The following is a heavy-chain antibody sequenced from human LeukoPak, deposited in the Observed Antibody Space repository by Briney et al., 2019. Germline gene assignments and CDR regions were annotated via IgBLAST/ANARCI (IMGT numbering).Heavy chain of an antibody. CDR2: IIPIFGTA. CDR1: GGTFSSYA. D-gene: IGHD4-17*01. V-gene: IGHV1-69*01. CDR3: ARDLLSPGVTTGVDASDI. Sequence: SVKVSCKASGGTFSSYAISWVRQAPGQGLEWMGGIIPIFGTANYAQKFQGRVTVTADESTSTAYMELSSLRSEDTAVYYCARDLLSPGVTTGVDASDIWGQGTMVTVSS. J-gene: IGHJ3*02.